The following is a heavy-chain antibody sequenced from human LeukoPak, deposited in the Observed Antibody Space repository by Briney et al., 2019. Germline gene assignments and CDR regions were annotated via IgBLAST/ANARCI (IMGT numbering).Heavy chain of an antibody. CDR3: AREVATGTGVDP. Sequence: SETLSLTCTVSGGSISSSSYYWGWIRQPPGKGLEWIGSIYYSGSTYYNPSLKSRVTISVDTSKNQFSLKLSSVTAADTAVYYCAREVATGTGVDPWGQGTLVTVSS. CDR2: IYYSGST. D-gene: IGHD1-1*01. V-gene: IGHV4-39*07. J-gene: IGHJ5*02. CDR1: GGSISSSSYY.